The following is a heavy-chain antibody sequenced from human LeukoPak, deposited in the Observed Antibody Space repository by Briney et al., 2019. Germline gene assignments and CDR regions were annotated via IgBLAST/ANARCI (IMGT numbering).Heavy chain of an antibody. CDR2: ISWNGGST. CDR3: AKHLRATNTFTFIGLDV. V-gene: IGHV3-9*01. J-gene: IGHJ6*02. D-gene: IGHD1-26*01. Sequence: GGSLRLSCAATGFSFKDYAMHWVRHIPGKGLEWVSAISWNGGSTAYADSVKGRFTISRDNAKNSLFLQLSNLRPEDTALYYCAKHLRATNTFTFIGLDVWGQGTTVTVSS. CDR1: GFSFKDYA.